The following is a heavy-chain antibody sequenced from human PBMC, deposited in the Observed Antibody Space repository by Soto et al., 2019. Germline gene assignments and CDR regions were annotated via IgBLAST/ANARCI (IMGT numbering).Heavy chain of an antibody. CDR2: IKQDGSEK. CDR1: GFTFSSHW. Sequence: EVQLVESGGGFVQPGGSLRLSCAASGFTFSSHWMDWVRQAPGKGLEWVANIKQDGSEKYYVDSVKGRFTISRDNAKNSLFLQMNSLRAEDTALYYCARGTNAAFDIWGQGTMVTVSS. D-gene: IGHD1-1*01. J-gene: IGHJ3*02. V-gene: IGHV3-7*01. CDR3: ARGTNAAFDI.